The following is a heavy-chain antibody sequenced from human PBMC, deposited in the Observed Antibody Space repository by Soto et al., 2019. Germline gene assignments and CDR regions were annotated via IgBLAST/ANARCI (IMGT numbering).Heavy chain of an antibody. V-gene: IGHV3-23*01. CDR2: VSGSGATT. Sequence: EVQLLESGGGLVQPGGSLRLSCVVSGFTFNTYTMTWVRQVPGKGLEWVSSVSGSGATTDYADSVKGRFIISRDYSKNTLFLHMNSLRAEDTAVYFCAKNVHNGFPYYMDVWGQGTTVTVSS. J-gene: IGHJ6*02. CDR3: AKNVHNGFPYYMDV. D-gene: IGHD2-8*01. CDR1: GFTFNTYT.